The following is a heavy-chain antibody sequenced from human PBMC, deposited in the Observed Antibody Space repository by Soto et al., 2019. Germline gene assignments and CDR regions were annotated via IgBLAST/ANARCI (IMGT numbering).Heavy chain of an antibody. CDR2: ISANNGNT. Sequence: ASVKVSCKASEYTFISYCISWVRQAPGQGIEWMGWISANNGNTNYEQKLQGRVTMTTDTSTSTVYMELRSLRFHDTAVYYCARVIVGAEGTNWFDAWGQGTLVTVSS. V-gene: IGHV1-18*01. CDR1: EYTFISYC. CDR3: ARVIVGAEGTNWFDA. J-gene: IGHJ5*02. D-gene: IGHD1-26*01.